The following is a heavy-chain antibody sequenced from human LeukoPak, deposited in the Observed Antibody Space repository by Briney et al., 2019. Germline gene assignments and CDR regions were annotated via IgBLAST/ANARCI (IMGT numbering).Heavy chain of an antibody. D-gene: IGHD4-17*01. V-gene: IGHV4-38-2*01. Sequence: SETLSLTCAVSGYSISSGYYWGWIRQPPGKGLEWIGSIYHSGRTYYNPSLKSRVTISVDTSKNQFSLKLSSVTAADTAVYYCARQLTTVTLGWFDPWGQGTLVTVSS. CDR2: IYHSGRT. J-gene: IGHJ5*02. CDR3: ARQLTTVTLGWFDP. CDR1: GYSISSGYY.